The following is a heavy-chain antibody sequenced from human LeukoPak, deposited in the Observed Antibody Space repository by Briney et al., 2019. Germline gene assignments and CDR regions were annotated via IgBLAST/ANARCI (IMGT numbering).Heavy chain of an antibody. CDR3: ARSGGLDV. CDR1: GFAFNAYW. CDR2: INNDGTTT. V-gene: IGHV3-74*01. Sequence: PGGSLRLSCAASGFAFNAYWMYWVRQAPGQGLVWVSRINNDGTTTSYADSVKGRFTISRDNAKNTLYLQMNNLRPEDTAVYYCARSGGLDVWGQGTTVTVSS. J-gene: IGHJ6*02.